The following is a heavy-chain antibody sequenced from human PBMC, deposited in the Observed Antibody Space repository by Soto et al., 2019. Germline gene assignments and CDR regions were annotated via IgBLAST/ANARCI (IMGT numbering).Heavy chain of an antibody. Sequence: ASVKVSCKASGYTFTYYGITWVRQAPGQGLEWMGWISAYSGNTHYAQRLQGRVTMTTDTSTTTAYLDLRSLRSDDTAVYYCARLGDYDASGRDYWGQGTLVTVSS. D-gene: IGHD3-22*01. CDR2: ISAYSGNT. J-gene: IGHJ4*02. CDR1: GYTFTYYG. CDR3: ARLGDYDASGRDY. V-gene: IGHV1-18*01.